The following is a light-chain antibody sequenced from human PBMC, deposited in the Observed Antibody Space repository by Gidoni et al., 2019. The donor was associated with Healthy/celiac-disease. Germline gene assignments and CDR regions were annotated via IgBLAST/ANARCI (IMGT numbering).Light chain of an antibody. CDR1: KSGDKY. CDR3: QAWDSSTVV. Sequence: SYALTQPPSVSVSPGQTASITCPGDKSGDKYVYGYQQKPGQSPVLVIYQDSKRPSGIPERFSGSNSGNTATLTISGTQAMDEADYYCQAWDSSTVVFGGGTKLTVL. V-gene: IGLV3-1*01. J-gene: IGLJ2*01. CDR2: QDS.